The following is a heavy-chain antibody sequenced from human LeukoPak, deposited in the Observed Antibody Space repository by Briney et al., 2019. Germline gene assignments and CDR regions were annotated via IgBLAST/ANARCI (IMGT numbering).Heavy chain of an antibody. CDR1: GFTFSSYG. CDR2: IRYGGSNK. J-gene: IGHJ4*02. V-gene: IGHV3-30*02. CDR3: AKARYYYDSSGTFDY. D-gene: IGHD3-22*01. Sequence: GGSLRLSCAASGFTFSSYGMHWVRQAPGKGLEWVAFIRYGGSNKYYADSVKGRFTISRDNSKNTLYLQMNSLRAEDTAVYYCAKARYYYDSSGTFDYWGQGTLVTVSS.